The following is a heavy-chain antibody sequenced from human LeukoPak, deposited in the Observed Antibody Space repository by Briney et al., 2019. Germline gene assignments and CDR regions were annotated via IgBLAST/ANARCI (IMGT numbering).Heavy chain of an antibody. CDR3: AHRRPPAPAGKDWFDP. J-gene: IGHJ5*02. Sequence: VSGPTLVKPTQTLTLTCTFSGLSLTTSGVGVGWFRQPPGKALEWLAIIYSDDREFYSPSLNSRLTITKDTSNNQVVLTMTNMDPVDTATYYCAHRRPPAPAGKDWFDPWGQGTLVSVSS. D-gene: IGHD6-13*01. CDR1: GLSLTTSGVG. V-gene: IGHV2-5*02. CDR2: IYSDDRE.